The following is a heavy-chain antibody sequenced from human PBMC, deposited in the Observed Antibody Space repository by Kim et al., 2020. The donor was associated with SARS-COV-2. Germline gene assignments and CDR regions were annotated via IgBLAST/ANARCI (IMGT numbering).Heavy chain of an antibody. CDR3: ARANGQLVGEGYYYYYGMDV. CDR1: GYTFTGYY. D-gene: IGHD6-6*01. J-gene: IGHJ6*02. Sequence: ASVKVSCKASGYTFTGYYMHWVRQAPGQGLEWMGWINPNSGGTNYAQKFQGRVTMTRDTSISTAYMELSRLRSDDTAVYYCARANGQLVGEGYYYYYGMDVWGQGTTVTVSS. V-gene: IGHV1-2*02. CDR2: INPNSGGT.